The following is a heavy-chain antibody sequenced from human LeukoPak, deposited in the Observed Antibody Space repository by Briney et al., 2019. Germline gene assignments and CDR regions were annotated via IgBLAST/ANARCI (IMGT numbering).Heavy chain of an antibody. D-gene: IGHD3-10*01. CDR2: IYSGGST. CDR3: AREGSGSYPFDY. CDR1: GFTASSNY. V-gene: IGHV3-53*01. Sequence: GGSLRLSCAASGFTASSNYMSWVRQAPGKGLEWVSVIYSGGSTYYADSVKGRFTISRDNSKNTLYLQMNSLRAEDTAVYYCAREGSGSYPFDYWGQGTLVTVSS. J-gene: IGHJ4*02.